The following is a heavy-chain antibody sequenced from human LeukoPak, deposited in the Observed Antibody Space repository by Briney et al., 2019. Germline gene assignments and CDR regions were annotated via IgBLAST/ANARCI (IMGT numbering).Heavy chain of an antibody. Sequence: GGSLRLSCAASGFTFSSYSMNWVRQAPGKGLEWVSSISSSSSYIYYADSVKGRFTISRDNAKNSLYLQMNSLRAEDTAVYHCARDPRGYNWNDVSDAFDIWGQGTMVTVSS. CDR1: GFTFSSYS. J-gene: IGHJ3*02. V-gene: IGHV3-21*01. CDR2: ISSSSSYI. CDR3: ARDPRGYNWNDVSDAFDI. D-gene: IGHD1-20*01.